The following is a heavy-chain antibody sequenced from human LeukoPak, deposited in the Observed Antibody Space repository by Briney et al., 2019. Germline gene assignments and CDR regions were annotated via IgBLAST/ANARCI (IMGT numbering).Heavy chain of an antibody. D-gene: IGHD5-24*01. CDR2: IKQDGSEK. J-gene: IGHJ5*02. Sequence: GGSLRLSCAASGFTFSSYWMSWVRQAPGKGLEWVANIKQDGSEKYYVDSVKGRFTISRDNAKNSLYLQMNSLRAEDTAVYYCARRDGYNRGGTWFDPWGQGTLVTVSS. CDR3: ARRDGYNRGGTWFDP. V-gene: IGHV3-7*01. CDR1: GFTFSSYW.